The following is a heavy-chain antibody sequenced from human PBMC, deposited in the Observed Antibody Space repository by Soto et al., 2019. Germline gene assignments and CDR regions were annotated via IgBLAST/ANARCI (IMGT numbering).Heavy chain of an antibody. J-gene: IGHJ4*02. CDR2: IYPGDSDT. V-gene: IGHV5-51*01. Sequence: DSLTISCKGSGYSFTSYWIGWVRQMPGKGLEWMGIIYPGDSDTRYSPSFQGQVTTSADKSISTAYLQWSSLKASDTAMYYCARTRGITGTTDYWGQGTLVTVSS. CDR3: ARTRGITGTTDY. D-gene: IGHD1-7*01. CDR1: GYSFTSYW.